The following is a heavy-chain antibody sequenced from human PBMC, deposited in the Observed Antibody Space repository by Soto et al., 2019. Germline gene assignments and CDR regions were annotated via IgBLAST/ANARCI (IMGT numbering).Heavy chain of an antibody. CDR1: GGSISSYY. V-gene: IGHV4-59*01. Sequence: QVQLQESGPGLVKPSETLSLTCAVSGGSISSYYWSWIRQPPGKGLEWIGYIYYTGSTNYSPSLKRRVTISVDTSKNQFSLKLSSVTAADTAVYYCARSSYTGYDFDYWGQGTLVTVSS. D-gene: IGHD5-12*01. CDR2: IYYTGST. J-gene: IGHJ4*02. CDR3: ARSSYTGYDFDY.